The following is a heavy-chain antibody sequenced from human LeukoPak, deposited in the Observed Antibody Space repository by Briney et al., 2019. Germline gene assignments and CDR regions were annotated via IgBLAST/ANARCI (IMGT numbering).Heavy chain of an antibody. CDR3: GRGGPNNILAVSSGYFAS. CDR1: GFTFGDNA. Sequence: GGSLRLSCTASGFTFGDNALSWVRQAPGKGLEWVSFIRIKAYSGTAEYAASVKGRFTISRDDSKSIPYLQMNNLKTEDTAVYYCGRGGPNNILAVSSGYFASWGKGALVTVSS. V-gene: IGHV3-49*04. J-gene: IGHJ4*02. D-gene: IGHD3-9*01. CDR2: IRIKAYSGTA.